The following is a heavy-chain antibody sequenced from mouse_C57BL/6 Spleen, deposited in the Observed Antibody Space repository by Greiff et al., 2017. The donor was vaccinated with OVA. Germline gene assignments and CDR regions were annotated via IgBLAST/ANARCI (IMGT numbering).Heavy chain of an antibody. CDR1: GYSFTGYY. V-gene: IGHV1-42*01. J-gene: IGHJ2*01. CDR2: INPSTGGT. Sequence: EVQLKESGPELVKPGASVKISCKASGYSFTGYYMNWVKQSPEKSLEWIGEINPSTGGTTYNQKFKAKATLTVDKSSSTAYMQLKSLTSEDSAVYYCARTPSYDYFDYWGQGTTLTVSS. CDR3: ARTPSYDYFDY. D-gene: IGHD2-12*01.